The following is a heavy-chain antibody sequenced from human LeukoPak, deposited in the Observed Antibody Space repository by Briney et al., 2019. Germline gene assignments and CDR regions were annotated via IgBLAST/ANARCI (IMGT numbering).Heavy chain of an antibody. J-gene: IGHJ4*02. Sequence: GRSLRLSCAASGFTFSSYAMHWVRQAPGKGLEWVAVISYDGSNKYYADSVKGRFTISRDNSKNTLYLQMNSLRAEDTAVYYCAKDEILRGYWGQGTLVTVSS. V-gene: IGHV3-30-3*01. CDR1: GFTFSSYA. CDR2: ISYDGSNK. D-gene: IGHD3-9*01. CDR3: AKDEILRGY.